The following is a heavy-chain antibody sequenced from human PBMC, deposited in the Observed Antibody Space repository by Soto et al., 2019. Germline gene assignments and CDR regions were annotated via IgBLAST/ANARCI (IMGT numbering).Heavy chain of an antibody. V-gene: IGHV1-2*04. D-gene: IGHD2-8*01. Sequence: QVQLVQSGAEVKKPGASVKVSCKASGYSFTDYHIHWVRQAPGQGLEWLGRINPKSGGTSTAQKFQGWVTMTTDTPISTASMGLTRLTSDATAIFYWARGNSTDCSTGVCSFSSTPDMDVWGKGPTVTAPS. J-gene: IGHJ6*04. CDR3: ARGNSTDCSTGVCSFSSTPDMDV. CDR1: GYSFTDYH. CDR2: INPKSGGT.